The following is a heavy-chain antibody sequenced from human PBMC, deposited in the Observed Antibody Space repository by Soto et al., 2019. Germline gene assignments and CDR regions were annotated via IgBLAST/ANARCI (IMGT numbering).Heavy chain of an antibody. J-gene: IGHJ4*02. V-gene: IGHV4-59*01. CDR3: TRVGGYYGDYPNFDY. CDR2: IYYTGST. D-gene: IGHD4-17*01. Sequence: PSETLSLTGTVSGSSISPYYWSWIRQPPGKGLEWIGYIYYTGSTKYNPSLKSRVTISLGTSRNQVSLKLSSVTAADTAVHYCTRVGGYYGDYPNFDYWGPGTLVTVSS. CDR1: GSSISPYY.